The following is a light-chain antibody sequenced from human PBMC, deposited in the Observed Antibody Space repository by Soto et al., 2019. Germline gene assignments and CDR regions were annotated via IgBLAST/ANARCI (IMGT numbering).Light chain of an antibody. J-gene: IGLJ2*01. V-gene: IGLV2-14*01. CDR3: SSYTSSSTLV. Sequence: SVLTQPASVSGSPGQSITISCTGTSSDVGGYNYVSWHQQHPGKAPKLMIYEVSNRPSGVSNRFSGSKSGNTASLTISGLQAEDEADYYCSSYTSSSTLVFGGGTKVTVL. CDR1: SSDVGGYNY. CDR2: EVS.